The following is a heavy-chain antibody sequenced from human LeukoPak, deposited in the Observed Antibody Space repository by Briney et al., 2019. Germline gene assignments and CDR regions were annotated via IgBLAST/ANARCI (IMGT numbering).Heavy chain of an antibody. J-gene: IGHJ6*03. D-gene: IGHD2-15*01. CDR2: IYYSGST. CDR1: GGSISSYY. Sequence: PSETLSLTCAVSGGSISSYYWSWIRQPPGKGLEWIGYIYYSGSTNYNPSLKSRVTISVDTSKNQFSLKLSSVTAADTAVYYCARIHPPRYYSGGSCYSYYYYYMDVWGKGTTVTVSS. V-gene: IGHV4-59*08. CDR3: ARIHPPRYYSGGSCYSYYYYYMDV.